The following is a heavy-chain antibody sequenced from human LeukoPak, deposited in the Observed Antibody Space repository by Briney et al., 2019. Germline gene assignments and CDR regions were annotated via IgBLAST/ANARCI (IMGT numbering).Heavy chain of an antibody. CDR2: INPSGGST. J-gene: IGHJ4*02. V-gene: IGHV1-46*01. CDR3: AREYCSGGSCYPWSY. Sequence: ASVKVSCKASGYTFTSYYMHWVRQAPGQGLEWMGIINPSGGSTSHAQKFQGRVTMTRDTSTSTVYMELSSLRSEDTAVYYCAREYCSGGSCYPWSYWGQGTLVTVSS. CDR1: GYTFTSYY. D-gene: IGHD2-15*01.